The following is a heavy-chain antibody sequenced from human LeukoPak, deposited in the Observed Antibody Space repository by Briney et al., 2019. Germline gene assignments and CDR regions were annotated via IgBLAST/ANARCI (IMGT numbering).Heavy chain of an antibody. CDR1: GGTFSSYA. CDR2: IIPIFGTA. V-gene: IGHV1-69*01. J-gene: IGHJ4*02. D-gene: IGHD3-22*01. CDR3: ARDRQAYYDSSGYSGYDY. Sequence: SVTVSCKASGGTFSSYAISWVRQAPGQGLEWMGGIIPIFGTANYAQKFQGRVTITADESTSTAYMELSSLRSEDTAVYYCARDRQAYYDSSGYSGYDYWGQGTLVTVSS.